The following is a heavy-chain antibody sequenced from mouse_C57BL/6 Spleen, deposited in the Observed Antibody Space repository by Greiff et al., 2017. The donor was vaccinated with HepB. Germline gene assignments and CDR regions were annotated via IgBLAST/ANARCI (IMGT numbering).Heavy chain of an antibody. D-gene: IGHD2-5*01. V-gene: IGHV1-55*01. J-gene: IGHJ1*03. CDR1: GYTFTSYW. CDR2: IYPGSGST. CDR3: ARHYYSNQDFDV. Sequence: QVQLQQPGAELVKPGASVKMSCKASGYTFTSYWITWVKQRPGQGLEWIGDIYPGSGSTNYNEKFKSKATLTVDTSSSTAYMQLSSLTSEDSAVYYCARHYYSNQDFDVWGTGTTVTVSS.